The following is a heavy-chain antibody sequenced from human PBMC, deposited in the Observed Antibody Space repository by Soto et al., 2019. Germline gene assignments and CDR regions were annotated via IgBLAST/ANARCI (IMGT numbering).Heavy chain of an antibody. CDR2: IIPIFGTA. D-gene: IGHD1-26*01. CDR3: ARDRAPRIVGANSGDAFDI. J-gene: IGHJ3*02. CDR1: GGTFSSYA. Sequence: SVKVSCKASGGTFSSYAISWVRQAPGQGLEWMGGIIPIFGTANYAQKFQGRVTITADESTSTAYMELSSLRSEDTAVYYCARDRAPRIVGANSGDAFDIWGQGTLVTVS. V-gene: IGHV1-69*13.